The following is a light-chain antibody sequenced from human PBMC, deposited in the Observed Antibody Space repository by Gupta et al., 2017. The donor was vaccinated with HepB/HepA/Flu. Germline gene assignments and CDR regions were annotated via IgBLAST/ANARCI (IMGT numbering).Light chain of an antibody. CDR1: QSVSSSY. J-gene: IGKJ1*01. CDR2: GAS. CDR3: QQYGRSPWT. V-gene: IGKV3-20*01. Sequence: DIVLTQSPGTLSLSPGERATLSCRASQSVSSSYLAWYQQRPDQAPRLLIYGASSRATGSSDRFSGSGSGTDFTLKISRLEPEDVAVYYCQQYGRSPWTFGQGTKVESK.